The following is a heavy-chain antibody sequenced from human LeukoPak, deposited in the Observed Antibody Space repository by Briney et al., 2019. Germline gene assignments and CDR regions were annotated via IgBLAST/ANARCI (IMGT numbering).Heavy chain of an antibody. CDR1: GGSISSSSYY. J-gene: IGHJ5*02. CDR3: ARHVTAAGSGWFDP. D-gene: IGHD6-13*01. Sequence: SETLSLTCTASGGSISSSSYYWGWIHQPPGKGLEWIGSIYYSGSTYYNPSLKSRVTISVDTSKNQFSLKLSSVTAADTAVYYCARHVTAAGSGWFDPWGQGTLVTVSS. V-gene: IGHV4-39*01. CDR2: IYYSGST.